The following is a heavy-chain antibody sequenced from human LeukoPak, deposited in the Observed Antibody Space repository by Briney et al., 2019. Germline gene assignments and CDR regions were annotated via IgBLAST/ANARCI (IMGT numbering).Heavy chain of an antibody. CDR3: AKSDCSSTTCYVLDY. J-gene: IGHJ4*02. CDR1: GFSFSGFG. Sequence: GGSLRLSCAASGFSFSGFGMNWVRQAPGKGLEWISYIGSSGSAGGNIYYAVSVKGRFTVSRDNAKDSLYLQMNSLRAEDTAVYYCAKSDCSSTTCYVLDYWGQGTLVTVSS. V-gene: IGHV3-48*04. D-gene: IGHD2-2*01. CDR2: IGSSGSAGGNI.